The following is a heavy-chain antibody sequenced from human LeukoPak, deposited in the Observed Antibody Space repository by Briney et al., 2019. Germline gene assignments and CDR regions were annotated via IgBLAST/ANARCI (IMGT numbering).Heavy chain of an antibody. V-gene: IGHV4-39*01. D-gene: IGHD3-10*01. Sequence: SSETLSLTCTVSGGSISSSSYYWGWIRQPPGKGLEWIGSIYYSGSTYYNPSLKSRVTISVDTSKNQFSLKLSSVTAADTAVYYCARGRGMVRGASNPNNYYYYYMDVWGKGTTVTVSS. CDR2: IYYSGST. CDR1: GGSISSSSYY. J-gene: IGHJ6*03. CDR3: ARGRGMVRGASNPNNYYYYYMDV.